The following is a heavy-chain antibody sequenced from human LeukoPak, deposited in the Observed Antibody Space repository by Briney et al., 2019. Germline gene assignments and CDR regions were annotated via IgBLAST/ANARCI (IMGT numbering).Heavy chain of an antibody. CDR2: IYYSGST. J-gene: IGHJ6*02. Sequence: SETLSLTCTVSGGSISSYYWSWIRQPPGKGLEWIGYIYYSGSTNYNPSLKSRVTISVDTSKNQFSLKLSSVTAADTAVYYCARAPSFVDYYYYGMDVWGRGAAVTVSS. V-gene: IGHV4-59*01. D-gene: IGHD3-16*01. CDR1: GGSISSYY. CDR3: ARAPSFVDYYYYGMDV.